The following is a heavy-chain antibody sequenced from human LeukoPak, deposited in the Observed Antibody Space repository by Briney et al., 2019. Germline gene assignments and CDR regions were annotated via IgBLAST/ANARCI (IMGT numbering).Heavy chain of an antibody. D-gene: IGHD3-22*01. V-gene: IGHV3-30*02. CDR2: IRYDGSNK. J-gene: IGHJ6*03. Sequence: PGGSLRLSCAASGFTFSSYGMHWVRQAPGKGLEWVAFIRYDGSNKYYADSVKGRFTISRDNSKNTLYLQMNSLRAVDTAVYYCAKDGGGYYPSYYYYMDVWGKGTTVTIS. CDR3: AKDGGGYYPSYYYYMDV. CDR1: GFTFSSYG.